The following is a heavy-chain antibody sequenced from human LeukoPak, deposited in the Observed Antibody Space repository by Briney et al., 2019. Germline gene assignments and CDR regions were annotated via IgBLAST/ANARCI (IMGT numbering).Heavy chain of an antibody. CDR1: GYSFTSYW. D-gene: IGHD4-23*01. CDR3: ARRTTRAYGGKEVDYYYGMDV. Sequence: GESLKISCKGSGYSFTSYWIGWVRQMPGKGLEWMGIIYPGDSDTRYSPSFQGQVTISADKSISTAYLQWSSLKASDTAMYYCARRTTRAYGGKEVDYYYGMDVWGQGTTVTVSS. CDR2: IYPGDSDT. J-gene: IGHJ6*02. V-gene: IGHV5-51*01.